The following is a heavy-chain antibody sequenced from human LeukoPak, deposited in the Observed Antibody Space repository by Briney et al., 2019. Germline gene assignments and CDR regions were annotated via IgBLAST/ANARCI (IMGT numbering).Heavy chain of an antibody. J-gene: IGHJ1*01. CDR1: GFTFSTYS. D-gene: IGHD6-13*01. V-gene: IGHV3-64D*06. CDR2: ISSNGGST. Sequence: GGSLRLSCSASGFTFSTYSMHWVRQAPGKGLEYASAISSNGGSTYYADSVKGRFAISRDNSKNTLYLQMSSLRAEDTAVYYCVKAFGGAAAVSWYFQHWGQGTLVTVSS. CDR3: VKAFGGAAAVSWYFQH.